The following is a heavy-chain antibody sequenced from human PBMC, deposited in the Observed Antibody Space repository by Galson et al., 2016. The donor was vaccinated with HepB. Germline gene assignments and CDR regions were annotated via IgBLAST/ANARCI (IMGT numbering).Heavy chain of an antibody. D-gene: IGHD2-21*02. CDR2: MSYDGSHT. CDR3: AKESAIHCGGDCAAFDM. Sequence: SLRLSCAASGFTFSSYGMHWVRQAPGKGLEWVAVMSYDGSHTYHAESVKGRFTISRDNPKNTLYLQMNNLRAEDTAVYYCAKESAIHCGGDCAAFDMWGQGTMVSVSS. V-gene: IGHV3-30*18. J-gene: IGHJ3*02. CDR1: GFTFSSYG.